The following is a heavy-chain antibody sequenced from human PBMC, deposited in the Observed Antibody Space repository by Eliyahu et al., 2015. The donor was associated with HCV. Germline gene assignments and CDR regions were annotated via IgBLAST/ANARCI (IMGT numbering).Heavy chain of an antibody. CDR2: ISGSGGNT. J-gene: IGHJ4*02. CDR3: AKSGGNSVSYYLDF. CDR1: GFTFXNYA. V-gene: IGHV3-23*01. Sequence: EVQLLESGGDLLQPGGSLRLSCAASGFTFXNYAMSWVRQAPGKGLEWVSTISGSGGNTYYADSVKGRFTVSRDNSKNTLFLQMNSLRAEDTAVYYCAKSGGNSVSYYLDFWGQGTLVTVSS. D-gene: IGHD4-23*01.